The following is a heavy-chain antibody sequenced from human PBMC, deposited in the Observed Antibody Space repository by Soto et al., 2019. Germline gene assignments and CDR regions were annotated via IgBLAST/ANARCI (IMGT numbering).Heavy chain of an antibody. CDR3: ARGSPVTTISYFDY. D-gene: IGHD4-17*01. CDR1: GYTVTSYA. Sequence: GASVKVSCKASGYTVTSYAMHWVRQAPGQRLEWMGWINAGNGNTKYSQKFQGRVTITRDTSASTAYMELSSLRSEDTAVYYCARGSPVTTISYFDYWGQGTLVTVSS. V-gene: IGHV1-3*01. J-gene: IGHJ4*02. CDR2: INAGNGNT.